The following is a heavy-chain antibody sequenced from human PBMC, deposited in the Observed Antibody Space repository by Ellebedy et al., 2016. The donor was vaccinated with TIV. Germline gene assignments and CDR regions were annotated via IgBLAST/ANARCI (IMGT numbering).Heavy chain of an antibody. Sequence: ASVKVSCXASGYTFTSYGISWVRQAPGQGLEWMGWISAYNGNTNYAQKLQGRVTMTTDTSTSTAYMELRSLRSDDTAVYYCARDFTNSILEWSNPWGQGTLVTVSS. J-gene: IGHJ5*02. CDR1: GYTFTSYG. CDR2: ISAYNGNT. D-gene: IGHD3-3*01. CDR3: ARDFTNSILEWSNP. V-gene: IGHV1-18*01.